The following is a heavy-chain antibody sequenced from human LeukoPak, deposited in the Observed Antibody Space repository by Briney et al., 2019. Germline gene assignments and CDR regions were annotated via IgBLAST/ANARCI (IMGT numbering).Heavy chain of an antibody. J-gene: IGHJ5*02. D-gene: IGHD2-15*01. CDR2: IYPGDSDT. CDR1: GYSFTSYW. Sequence: GESLKISCKGSGYSFTSYWIGWVRQMRGKGVEWMGIIYPGDSDTRYSPSLQGQVTISADKSISTAYLQWGSLKASDTAKYYCARGYNWFDPWGQGTLVTVSS. CDR3: ARGYNWFDP. V-gene: IGHV5-51*01.